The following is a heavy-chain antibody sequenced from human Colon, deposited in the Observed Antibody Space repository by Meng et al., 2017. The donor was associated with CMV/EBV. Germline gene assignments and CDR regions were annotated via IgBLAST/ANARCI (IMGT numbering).Heavy chain of an antibody. J-gene: IGHJ4*02. Sequence: SETLSLTCTVSGGSISSYYWSWIRQPPGKGLEWIGYIYYSGSTNYNPPLKSRVTISVDTSKNQFSLKLSSVTAADTAVYYCASARGYSGRILAGFFDYWGQGTLVTVSS. CDR3: ASARGYSGRILAGFFDY. D-gene: IGHD5-12*01. CDR2: IYYSGST. CDR1: GGSISSYY. V-gene: IGHV4-59*01.